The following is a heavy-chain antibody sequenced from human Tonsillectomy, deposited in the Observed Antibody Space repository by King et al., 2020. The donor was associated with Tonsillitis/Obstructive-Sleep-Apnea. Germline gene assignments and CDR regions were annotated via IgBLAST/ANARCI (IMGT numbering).Heavy chain of an antibody. V-gene: IGHV3-30*04. D-gene: IGHD3-22*01. J-gene: IGHJ4*02. CDR3: AREWYDSSAYSRGCDY. CDR1: GFTFSSYA. Sequence: VQLVESGGGVVQPGRSLRLSCAASGFTFSSYAMHWVRQAPGKGLEWVAVISYDGSNKYYADSVKGRFTISRDNSKNTLYLQMNSLRAEDTAVYYCAREWYDSSAYSRGCDYWGQGTLVTVSS. CDR2: ISYDGSNK.